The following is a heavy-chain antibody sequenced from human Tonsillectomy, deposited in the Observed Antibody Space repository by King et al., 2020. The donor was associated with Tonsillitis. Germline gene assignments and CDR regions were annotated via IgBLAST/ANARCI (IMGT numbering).Heavy chain of an antibody. V-gene: IGHV1-18*01. CDR3: ARRRNGLSSYYFDY. Sequence: QLVQSGAEVKNRGASVRVSCKASGFTFSSFGITWVRQAPGQGLEWLGWISDNTGKTDYAQNFQGRVIMTADPSTATAYMGLRNFRSDDTAVYFCARRRNGLSSYYFDYWGQGTLVSVSS. J-gene: IGHJ4*02. CDR1: GFTFSSFG. CDR2: ISDNTGKT. D-gene: IGHD2/OR15-2a*01.